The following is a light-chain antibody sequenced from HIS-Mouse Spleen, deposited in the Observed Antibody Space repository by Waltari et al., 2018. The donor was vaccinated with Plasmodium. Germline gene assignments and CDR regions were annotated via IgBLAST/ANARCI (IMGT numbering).Light chain of an antibody. Sequence: DIQMTQSPSTLSASVGDRVTITCRASQSISSRLAWYQQKPGKAPKLLIYKASSLESGVPSRFIGSGSGTEFTLTISSLQPDDFATYYCQQYNSYSWTFGQGTKVEIK. J-gene: IGKJ1*01. CDR1: QSISSR. V-gene: IGKV1-5*03. CDR3: QQYNSYSWT. CDR2: KAS.